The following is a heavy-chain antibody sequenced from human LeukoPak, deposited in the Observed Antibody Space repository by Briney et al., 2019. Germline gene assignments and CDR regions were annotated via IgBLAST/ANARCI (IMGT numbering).Heavy chain of an antibody. CDR2: TYYRSTWHN. CDR1: GDSFSSNSVT. CDR3: ARRLTQYDCFDP. Sequence: SQTLSLTCAISGDSFSSNSVTWNWIRQSSSRGIEWLGRTYYRSTWHNDYAVSVSGRITVNPDTSKNQFSLHLNSVTPEDTAVYYCARRLTQYDCFDPWGQGILVTVSS. J-gene: IGHJ5*02. D-gene: IGHD2-2*01. V-gene: IGHV6-1*01.